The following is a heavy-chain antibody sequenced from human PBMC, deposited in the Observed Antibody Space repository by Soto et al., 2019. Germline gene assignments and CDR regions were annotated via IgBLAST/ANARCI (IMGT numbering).Heavy chain of an antibody. CDR3: ARGSSLDLDY. D-gene: IGHD3-3*01. V-gene: IGHV3-20*04. CDR2: INWNGGST. CDR1: GFTFDDYG. Sequence: GGSLRLSCAASGFTFDDYGMTWVRQAPGKGLEWVSGINWNGGSTGYADSVKGRFTISRDNAKNSLYLQMNSLRADDTAFYYCARGSSLDLDYWGQGTLVTVSS. J-gene: IGHJ4*02.